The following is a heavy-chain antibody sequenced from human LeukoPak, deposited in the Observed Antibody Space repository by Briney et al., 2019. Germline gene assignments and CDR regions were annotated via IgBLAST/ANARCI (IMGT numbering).Heavy chain of an antibody. Sequence: PSETLSLTCTVSGGSISSYYWSWIRQPPGKGLEWIGYIYYSGSTNYNPSLKSRVTISVDTSKNQFSLKLSSVTAADTAVYYCARVPYDFWSGYNYYYYYMDVWGKGTTVTISS. J-gene: IGHJ6*03. CDR3: ARVPYDFWSGYNYYYYYMDV. CDR2: IYYSGST. D-gene: IGHD3-3*01. CDR1: GGSISSYY. V-gene: IGHV4-59*01.